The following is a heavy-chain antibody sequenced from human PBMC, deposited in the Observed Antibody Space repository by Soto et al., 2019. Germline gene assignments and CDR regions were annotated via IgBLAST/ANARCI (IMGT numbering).Heavy chain of an antibody. D-gene: IGHD6-6*01. J-gene: IGHJ4*02. Sequence: SQTLSLTCAISGDRGSSNSSSWNWIRQSPSRGLEWLGRTYYRSKWYNDYAVSVKSRITINPDTSKNQFSLQLNSVTPEDTAVYYCARDSSSSRAYFDYWGQGTLVTVSS. V-gene: IGHV6-1*01. CDR2: TYYRSKWYN. CDR3: ARDSSSSRAYFDY. CDR1: GDRGSSNSSS.